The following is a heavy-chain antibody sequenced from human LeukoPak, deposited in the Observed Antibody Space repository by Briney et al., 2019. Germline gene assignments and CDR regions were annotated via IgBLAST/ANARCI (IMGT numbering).Heavy chain of an antibody. V-gene: IGHV3-23*01. Sequence: GESLRLSCAASAFTFSSYATSWVRQAPRKGLEWVSAISGSGGSTYYADSVKGRFTISRDNSMNTLYLQMNSLRAEDTAVYYCAKGLFYCSSTSCYGGYFDYWGQGTLVTVSS. CDR3: AKGLFYCSSTSCYGGYFDY. D-gene: IGHD2-2*01. CDR2: ISGSGGST. J-gene: IGHJ4*02. CDR1: AFTFSSYA.